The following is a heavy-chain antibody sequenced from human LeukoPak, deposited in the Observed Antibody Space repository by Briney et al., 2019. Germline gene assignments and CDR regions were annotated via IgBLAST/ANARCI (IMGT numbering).Heavy chain of an antibody. CDR3: ARGWESLSGSYYVFDV. V-gene: IGHV4-59*01. CDR1: GGSISSYY. CDR2: ISYSGTT. Sequence: SETLSLTCTVSGGSISSYYWSWLRQPPGKGLEWIGYISYSGTTNYNPSLKSRVTISRDTSKNQFSLRLSSVTAADTALYYCARGWESLSGSYYVFDVWGQGTMVTVSS. J-gene: IGHJ3*01. D-gene: IGHD1-26*01.